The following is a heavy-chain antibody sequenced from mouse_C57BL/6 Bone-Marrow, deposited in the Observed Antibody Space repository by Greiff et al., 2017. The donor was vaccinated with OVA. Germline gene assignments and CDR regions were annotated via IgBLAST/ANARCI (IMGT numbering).Heavy chain of an antibody. Sequence: VKLVESGPGLVQPSQSLSITCTVSGFSLTSYGVHWVRQSPGKGLEWLGVIWSGGSTDYNAAFISRLSISKDNSKSQVFFKMNSLQADDTAIYYCARNCDYYGSSYPFAYWGQGTLVTVSA. CDR2: IWSGGST. CDR3: ARNCDYYGSSYPFAY. J-gene: IGHJ3*01. CDR1: GFSLTSYG. D-gene: IGHD1-1*01. V-gene: IGHV2-2*01.